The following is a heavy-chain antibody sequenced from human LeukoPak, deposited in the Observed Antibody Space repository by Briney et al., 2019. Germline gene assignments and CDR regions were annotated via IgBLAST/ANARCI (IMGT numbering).Heavy chain of an antibody. Sequence: GGSLRLSCAASGFTFSSYAMSWVRQAPGKGLEWVSSISSSSSYIYYADSVKGRFTISRDNAKNSLYLQMNSLRAEDTAVYYCASLPGTTDYWGQGTLVTVSS. CDR1: GFTFSSYA. J-gene: IGHJ4*02. CDR2: ISSSSSYI. V-gene: IGHV3-21*01. D-gene: IGHD1-14*01. CDR3: ASLPGTTDY.